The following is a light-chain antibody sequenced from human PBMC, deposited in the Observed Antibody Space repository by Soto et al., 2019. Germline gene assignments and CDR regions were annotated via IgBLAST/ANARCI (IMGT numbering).Light chain of an antibody. CDR3: QQYNTYGLT. CDR2: DAS. CDR1: QRVGHS. Sequence: DIQMTQSPSTLSASVGDRVSITCRASQRVGHSLAWYQQRTGKAPKLLIFDASTLESGVPSKFRGSGSDTEFTFTISRLQRDDSATYYCQQYNTYGLTFGGGTKVEIK. V-gene: IGKV1-5*01. J-gene: IGKJ4*02.